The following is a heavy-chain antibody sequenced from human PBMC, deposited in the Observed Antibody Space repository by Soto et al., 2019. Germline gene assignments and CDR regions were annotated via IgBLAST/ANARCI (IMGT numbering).Heavy chain of an antibody. CDR1: GISFDDYA. Sequence: GGSLRLSCVVSGISFDDYAMHWVRQVPGKGLEWVSGINWDSGDIGYADSVKGRFTTSRDNAKNSLYLQMNSLKTEDTALYYCAKDTAPGFYDANGHLDYWGQGT. V-gene: IGHV3-9*01. D-gene: IGHD2-8*01. CDR3: AKDTAPGFYDANGHLDY. J-gene: IGHJ4*02. CDR2: INWDSGDI.